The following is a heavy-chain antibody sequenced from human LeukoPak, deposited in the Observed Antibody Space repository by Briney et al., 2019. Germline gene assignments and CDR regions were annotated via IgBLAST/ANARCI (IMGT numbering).Heavy chain of an antibody. D-gene: IGHD1-26*01. J-gene: IGHJ4*02. CDR3: ARDAPGSSYFDY. V-gene: IGHV6-1*01. Sequence: SQTLSLTCAISGDSVSSNSAVWSWIRQSPSRGLEWLGRTYYRSKWNNHYAVSVKSRITINPDISKNQFSLQLNSVTPEDTAVYYCARDAPGSSYFDYWGQGTPVTVSS. CDR2: TYYRSKWNN. CDR1: GDSVSSNSAV.